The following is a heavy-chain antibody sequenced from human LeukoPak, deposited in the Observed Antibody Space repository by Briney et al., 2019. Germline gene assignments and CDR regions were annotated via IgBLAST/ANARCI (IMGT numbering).Heavy chain of an antibody. V-gene: IGHV4-34*01. Sequence: SETLSLTCAVYGGSSSGYYWSWIRQPPGKGLEWIGEINHSGSTNYNPSLRSRVTISVDTSKNQFSLKLSSVTAADTAVYYCARGVTMVRGSLNWFDPWGQGTLVTVSS. J-gene: IGHJ5*02. D-gene: IGHD3-10*01. CDR3: ARGVTMVRGSLNWFDP. CDR2: INHSGST. CDR1: GGSSSGYY.